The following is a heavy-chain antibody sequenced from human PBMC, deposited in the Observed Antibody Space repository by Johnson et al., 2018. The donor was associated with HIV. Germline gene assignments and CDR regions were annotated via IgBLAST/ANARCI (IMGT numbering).Heavy chain of an antibody. CDR2: ICCDGNNK. V-gene: IGHV3-33*08. Sequence: QVQLVESGGGVVQPGRSLRLSCAASGFTFSSYAMSWVRQAPGKGLEWVAVICCDGNNKNYADSVKGRFTISRDNAKNSLYLQMNSLRADDTALYYCARVLVAADYAFDIWGQGTMVTVSS. CDR1: GFTFSSYA. D-gene: IGHD1-26*01. CDR3: ARVLVAADYAFDI. J-gene: IGHJ3*02.